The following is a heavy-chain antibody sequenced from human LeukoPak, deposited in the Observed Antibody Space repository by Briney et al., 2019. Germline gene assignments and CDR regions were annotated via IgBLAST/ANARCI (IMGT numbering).Heavy chain of an antibody. CDR1: GFTFSSYA. Sequence: GGSLRLSCAASGFTFSSYAMHWVRQAPGKGLEWVAVISYDGRSKYYGDSVKGRFTISRDNSKNTLYLQMNSLRAEDSAVYYCAKDLGYYSSYYYGMDVWGQGTTVTVSS. CDR3: AKDLGYYSSYYYGMDV. D-gene: IGHD4-11*01. V-gene: IGHV3-30-3*02. J-gene: IGHJ6*02. CDR2: ISYDGRSK.